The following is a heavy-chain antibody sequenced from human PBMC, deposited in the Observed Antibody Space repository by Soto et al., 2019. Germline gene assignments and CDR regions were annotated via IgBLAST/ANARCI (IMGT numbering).Heavy chain of an antibody. CDR3: AHVDYGDTFDY. Sequence: SGPTLVNPTQSLTLTCTFSGFSLSTSGVGVGWIRQPPGKALEWLALIHWDDDKRYSPSLETRLTITKDTSKNQVVLTMTNMDPVDTGTYYCAHVDYGDTFDYWGQGTLVTVSS. V-gene: IGHV2-5*02. D-gene: IGHD4-17*01. CDR1: GFSLSTSGVG. J-gene: IGHJ4*02. CDR2: IHWDDDK.